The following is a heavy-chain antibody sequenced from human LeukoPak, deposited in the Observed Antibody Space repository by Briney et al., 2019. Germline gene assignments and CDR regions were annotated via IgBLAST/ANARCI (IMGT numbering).Heavy chain of an antibody. CDR1: GYTFTGYY. CDR2: IDPNSGGT. CDR3: ARSVAFLDAFDI. D-gene: IGHD5-12*01. V-gene: IGHV1-2*02. J-gene: IGHJ3*02. Sequence: EASVKVSCKASGYTFTGYYMHWVRQAPGQGLEWMGWIDPNSGGTNYAQKFQGRVTMTRDTSISTAYMELSRLRSDDTAVYYCARSVAFLDAFDIWGQGTMVTVSS.